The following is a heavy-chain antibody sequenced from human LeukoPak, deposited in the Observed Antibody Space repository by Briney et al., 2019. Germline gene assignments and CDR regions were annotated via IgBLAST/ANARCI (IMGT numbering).Heavy chain of an antibody. V-gene: IGHV1-18*01. CDR2: ISAYNGNT. CDR3: ARAPDIVVVVAESTFDY. Sequence: ASVKVSCKASGYTFTSYGISWVRQAPGQGLEWMGWISAYNGNTNYAQKLQGRVTMTTDTSTSTAYMELRSLRSDDTAVYYCARAPDIVVVVAESTFDYWGQGTLVTVSS. J-gene: IGHJ4*02. CDR1: GYTFTSYG. D-gene: IGHD2-15*01.